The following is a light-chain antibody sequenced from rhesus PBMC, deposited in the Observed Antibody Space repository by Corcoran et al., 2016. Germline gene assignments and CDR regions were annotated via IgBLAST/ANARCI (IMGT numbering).Light chain of an antibody. Sequence: SYELTQPPSVSAASGQKARITCGGDNIGSKYVHWYQQKPAPAPVQVIYADSKLPSGIPERFSGSNSGNTATLTISGVEAGDEADYYCQVWDSSRNDVFGSGTKLTGL. V-gene: IGLV3-25*01. CDR2: ADS. J-gene: IGLJ6*01. CDR3: QVWDSSRNDV. CDR1: NIGSKY.